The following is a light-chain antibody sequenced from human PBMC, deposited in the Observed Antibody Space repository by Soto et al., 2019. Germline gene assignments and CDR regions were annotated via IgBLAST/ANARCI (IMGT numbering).Light chain of an antibody. CDR3: QQYNNWPPYT. J-gene: IGKJ2*01. CDR2: GAS. CDR1: QSVSSN. V-gene: IGKV3-15*01. Sequence: EIVMTQSPATLSVSPGERATLSCRASQSVSSNLAWYQKKPGQAPRLLIYGASTRATGIPARFSCSGSGTEFTLTISSLQSEDFAVYYCQQYNNWPPYTVGQGTKLESK.